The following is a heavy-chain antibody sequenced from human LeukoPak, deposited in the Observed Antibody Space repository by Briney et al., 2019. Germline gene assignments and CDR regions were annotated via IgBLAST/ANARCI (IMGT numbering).Heavy chain of an antibody. Sequence: SVNVSCKASGGTFSSYAISWVRQAPGQGLEWMGRIIPILGIANYAQKFQGRVTITADKSTSTAYMELSSLRSDDTAVYYCARDLTDSSGPWRDYWGQGTLVTVSS. V-gene: IGHV1-69*04. D-gene: IGHD3-22*01. CDR3: ARDLTDSSGPWRDY. J-gene: IGHJ4*02. CDR1: GGTFSSYA. CDR2: IIPILGIA.